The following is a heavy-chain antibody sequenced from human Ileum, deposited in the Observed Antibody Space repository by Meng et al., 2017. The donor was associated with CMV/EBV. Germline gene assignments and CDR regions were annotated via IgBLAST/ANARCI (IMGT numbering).Heavy chain of an antibody. Sequence: QADLRESGPGLVKPSETLYLTCTVSSASISPYYWNWIRQPAGKGLEWIGRIYTGGPTDYNPSLKSRVTMSVDTSKNQFFLNLSSVTAADTAVYYCARGQTVRGFEYWGLGILVTVSS. CDR2: IYTGGPT. D-gene: IGHD3-10*01. CDR3: ARGQTVRGFEY. J-gene: IGHJ4*02. CDR1: SASISPYY. V-gene: IGHV4-4*07.